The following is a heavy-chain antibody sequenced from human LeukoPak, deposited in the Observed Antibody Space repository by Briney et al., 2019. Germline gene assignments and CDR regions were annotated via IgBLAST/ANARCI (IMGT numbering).Heavy chain of an antibody. Sequence: GASVKVFCKVSGGTFSSYAISWVRQAPGQGLEWMGGIIPIFGTANYAQKFQGRVTITADESTSTAYMELSSLRSEDTAMYYCARDEGYSPFPEYHQYYFDYWGQGTLVTVSS. J-gene: IGHJ4*02. CDR1: GGTFSSYA. CDR2: IIPIFGTA. V-gene: IGHV1-69*13. CDR3: ARDEGYSPFPEYHQYYFDY. D-gene: IGHD5-18*01.